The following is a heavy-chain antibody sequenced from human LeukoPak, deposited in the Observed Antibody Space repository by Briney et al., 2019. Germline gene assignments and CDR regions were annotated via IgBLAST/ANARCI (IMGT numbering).Heavy chain of an antibody. Sequence: GASVKVSCKASGGTFSSYAISWVRQAPGQGLEWMGRIIPILGIANYAQKFQGRVTITADKSTSTAYMELSSLRSEDTAVYYCARGFGSGYDLAFGYWGQGTLVTVSS. J-gene: IGHJ4*02. CDR2: IIPILGIA. CDR1: GGTFSSYA. D-gene: IGHD5-12*01. V-gene: IGHV1-69*04. CDR3: ARGFGSGYDLAFGY.